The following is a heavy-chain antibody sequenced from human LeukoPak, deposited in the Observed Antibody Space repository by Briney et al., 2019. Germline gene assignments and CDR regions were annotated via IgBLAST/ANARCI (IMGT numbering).Heavy chain of an antibody. CDR3: ARQEMMADAFDI. CDR1: GGSISSSSYY. Sequence: PSETLSLTCTVFGGSISSSSYYWGWIRQPPGKGLEWIGSIYYSGSTYYNPSLKSRVTISVDTSKNQFSLKLSSVTAADTAVYYCARQEMMADAFDIWGQGTMVTVSS. CDR2: IYYSGST. V-gene: IGHV4-39*01. D-gene: IGHD5-24*01. J-gene: IGHJ3*02.